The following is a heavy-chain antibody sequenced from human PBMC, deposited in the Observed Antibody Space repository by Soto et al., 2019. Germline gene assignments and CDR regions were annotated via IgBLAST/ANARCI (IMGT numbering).Heavy chain of an antibody. CDR2: VSYDGNNK. V-gene: IGHV3-33*05. J-gene: IGHJ6*03. Sequence: QVQLVESGGGVVHPGRCLRLSCAASGFPFSSYGMHWVRQAPGKGLEWVAVVSYDGNNKYYADSVKGRFTISRDSSKNTLYLQMNNLRAEDTALYYCAKGGVMARVESYDYYYMDVWGEGTTVTVSS. CDR3: AKGGVMARVESYDYYYMDV. D-gene: IGHD2-21*01. CDR1: GFPFSSYG.